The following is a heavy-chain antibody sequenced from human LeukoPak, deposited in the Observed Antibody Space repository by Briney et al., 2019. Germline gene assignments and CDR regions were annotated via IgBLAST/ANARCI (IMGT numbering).Heavy chain of an antibody. CDR3: ARDLVPDDSGYDGMDV. V-gene: IGHV1-18*01. CDR2: INPDNGKT. D-gene: IGHD4-17*01. Sequence: ASVKVSCKVSGYTLTKYGISWVRQAPGQGLEWMGWINPDNGKTNYAQKFQGRVTMTEDTSTNTAYMELRSLRSDDTAVYYCARDLVPDDSGYDGMDVWGQGTTVTVSS. CDR1: GYTLTKYG. J-gene: IGHJ6*02.